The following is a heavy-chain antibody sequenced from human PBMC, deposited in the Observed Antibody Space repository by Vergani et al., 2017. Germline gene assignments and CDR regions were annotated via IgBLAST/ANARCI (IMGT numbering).Heavy chain of an antibody. J-gene: IGHJ6*02. Sequence: EVQLVESGGGLVQPGRSLRLSCAASGFTFDDYAMHWVRQAPGKGLEWVSGISWNSGSIGYADSVKGRFTISRDNAKNSLYLQMNSLRAEDTAVYYCARDPGYYDSSGYWLYGMDVWGQGTTVTVSS. V-gene: IGHV3-9*01. CDR1: GFTFDDYA. CDR3: ARDPGYYDSSGYWLYGMDV. CDR2: ISWNSGSI. D-gene: IGHD3-22*01.